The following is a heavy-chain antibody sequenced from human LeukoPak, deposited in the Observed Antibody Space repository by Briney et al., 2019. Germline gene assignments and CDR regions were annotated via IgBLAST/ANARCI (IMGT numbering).Heavy chain of an antibody. CDR1: GFTFSSYA. CDR2: ISGSGGST. CDR3: AKGLTAMLIFYFDY. V-gene: IGHV3-23*01. Sequence: GGSLRLSCAASGFTFSSYAMSWVRQAPGKGLEWVSAISGSGGSTYYADSVKGRFTVSRDNSKNTLYLQMNSLRAEDTAVYYCAKGLTAMLIFYFDYWGQGTLVTVSS. J-gene: IGHJ4*02. D-gene: IGHD5-18*01.